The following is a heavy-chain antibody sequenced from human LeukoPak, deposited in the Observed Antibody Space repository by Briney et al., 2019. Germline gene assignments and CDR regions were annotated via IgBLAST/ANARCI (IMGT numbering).Heavy chain of an antibody. CDR1: GFTFSGYW. D-gene: IGHD1-7*01. J-gene: IGHJ4*02. Sequence: GGSLRLSCAASGFTFSGYWMHWVRQAPGKGLVWVSRINRDGISTTYTDSVKGRFTSSRDNGKNTLYLQMNSLRAEDTAVYYCARDEDNWNYPGNFDYWGRGTLVTVSS. V-gene: IGHV3-74*01. CDR3: ARDEDNWNYPGNFDY. CDR2: INRDGIST.